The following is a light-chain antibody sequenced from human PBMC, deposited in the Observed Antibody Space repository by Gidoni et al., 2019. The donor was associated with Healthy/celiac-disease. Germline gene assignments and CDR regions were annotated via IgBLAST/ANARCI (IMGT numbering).Light chain of an antibody. J-gene: IGKJ1*01. V-gene: IGKV1-39*01. CDR3: QQSYRTPPTWT. CDR1: QSISSY. CDR2: AAS. Sequence: DIQMTQYPSSLSASVGDRVTITCRASQSISSYLNWYQQKPGKAPKLLIYAASSLQSGVPSRFSGSGSGTDFTLTISSLQPEDFATYYCQQSYRTPPTWTFGQGTKVEIK.